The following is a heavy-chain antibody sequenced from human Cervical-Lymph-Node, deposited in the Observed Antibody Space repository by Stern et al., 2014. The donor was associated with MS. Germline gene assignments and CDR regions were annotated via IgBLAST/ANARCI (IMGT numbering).Heavy chain of an antibody. V-gene: IGHV7-4-1*02. Sequence: QLVQSGSELRKPGASVKVSCKASGYSFNRYAVTWVRQAPGQGLEWLGWINTNTGNPTYGPGLTGPVVFSLDTSVNTTYLPISSLKAEDTAVYYCARDLRDISGYYLDSWGQGSLVTVSS. J-gene: IGHJ4*02. CDR3: ARDLRDISGYYLDS. CDR2: INTNTGNP. D-gene: IGHD3-22*01. CDR1: GYSFNRYA.